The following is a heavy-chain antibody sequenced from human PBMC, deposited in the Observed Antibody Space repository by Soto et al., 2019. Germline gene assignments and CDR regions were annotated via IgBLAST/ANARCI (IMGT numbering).Heavy chain of an antibody. CDR3: ARDHPSYYYGMDV. CDR2: IIPIFGTA. J-gene: IGHJ6*02. V-gene: IGHV1-69*12. Sequence: QVQLVQSGAEVKKPGSSVKVSCKASGGTFSSYAISWVRQAPGQGLEWMGGIIPIFGTANYAQKFQGRVTITADESTSTSYMELSSLRSDDTAVYYCARDHPSYYYGMDVWGQGTTVIVSS. CDR1: GGTFSSYA.